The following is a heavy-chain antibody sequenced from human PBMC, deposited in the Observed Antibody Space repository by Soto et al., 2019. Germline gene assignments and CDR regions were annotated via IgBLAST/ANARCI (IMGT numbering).Heavy chain of an antibody. CDR3: GRESGETWDYEAS. CDR1: GGSISSYR. V-gene: IGHV4-4*07. Sequence: PSETLSLTCTVYGGSISSYRWSWIRQPAGKGLEWIGRLNTYGNTHYNPSLKSRVTVSVDTSRNQFFLTLRSVTAADSAVYHCGRESGETWDYEASWGQGTPVTVSS. D-gene: IGHD1-7*01. CDR2: LNTYGNT. J-gene: IGHJ5*02.